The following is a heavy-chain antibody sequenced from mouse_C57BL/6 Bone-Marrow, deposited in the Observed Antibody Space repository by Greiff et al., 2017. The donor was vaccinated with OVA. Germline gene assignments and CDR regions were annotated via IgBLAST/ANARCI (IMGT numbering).Heavy chain of an antibody. CDR1: GYTFTSYW. Sequence: QVHVKQPGAELVKPGASVKLSCKASGYTFTSYWMQWVKQRPGQGLEWIGEIDPSDSYTNYNQKFKGKATLTVDTSSSTAYMQLSSLTSEDSAVYYCALGLGYYFDYWGQGTTLTVSS. CDR2: IDPSDSYT. V-gene: IGHV1-50*01. CDR3: ALGLGYYFDY. D-gene: IGHD3-3*01. J-gene: IGHJ2*01.